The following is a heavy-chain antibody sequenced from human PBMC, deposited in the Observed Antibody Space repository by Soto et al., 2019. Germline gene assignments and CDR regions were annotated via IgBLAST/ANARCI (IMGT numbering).Heavy chain of an antibody. V-gene: IGHV1-18*01. J-gene: IGHJ5*02. Sequence: QVQLVQSGAEVKKPGASVKVSCKASGYTFTSYGISWVRQAPGQGLEWMGWISAYNGNTKYAQKLQGRGTITTDTSTSTAHMELRSLRSDDTAVYYCARDVSLIAAQFDPWGQGTLVTVSS. CDR3: ARDVSLIAAQFDP. CDR2: ISAYNGNT. CDR1: GYTFTSYG. D-gene: IGHD6-13*01.